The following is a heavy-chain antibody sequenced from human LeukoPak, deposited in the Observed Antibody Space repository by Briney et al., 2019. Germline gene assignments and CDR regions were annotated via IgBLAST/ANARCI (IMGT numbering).Heavy chain of an antibody. J-gene: IGHJ4*02. V-gene: IGHV3-21*01. D-gene: IGHD2-2*01. CDR2: ISSGTGYI. CDR1: GFTFSSFG. CDR3: ARATRWFDY. Sequence: GGSLRLSCAPSGFTFSSFGMNWVRQAPGKGLEWVSSISSGTGYIYYADSVKGRFTISRDNAKTSLYLQMNSLRAEDTATYYCARATRWFDYWGQGTLVTVSA.